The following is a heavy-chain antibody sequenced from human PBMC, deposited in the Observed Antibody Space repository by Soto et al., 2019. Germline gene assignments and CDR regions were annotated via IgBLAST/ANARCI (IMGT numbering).Heavy chain of an antibody. Sequence: VGSLRLSCAASGFTFSSYGMHWVRQAPGKGLEWVAVIWYDGSNKYYADSVKGRFTISRDNSKNTLYLQMNSLRAEDTAVYYCARDKSAYYYYYGMDVWGQGTTVTVS. CDR3: ARDKSAYYYYYGMDV. CDR1: GFTFSSYG. CDR2: IWYDGSNK. V-gene: IGHV3-33*01. J-gene: IGHJ6*02.